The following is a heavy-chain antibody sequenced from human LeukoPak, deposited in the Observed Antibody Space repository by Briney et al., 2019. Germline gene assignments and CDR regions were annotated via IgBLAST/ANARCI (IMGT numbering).Heavy chain of an antibody. CDR2: ISANAVST. Sequence: GGSLRLSCADSRFTFSSYTMNWVRQAPGKGLEWVSGISANAVSTYYADSVKGRFTISRDNSKNTLYLHMDRLGTEDTAVYYCASMPSTEIYYSSYMDVLGKGTTVTVSS. CDR1: RFTFSSYT. V-gene: IGHV3-23*01. CDR3: ASMPSTEIYYSSYMDV. D-gene: IGHD2-2*01. J-gene: IGHJ6*03.